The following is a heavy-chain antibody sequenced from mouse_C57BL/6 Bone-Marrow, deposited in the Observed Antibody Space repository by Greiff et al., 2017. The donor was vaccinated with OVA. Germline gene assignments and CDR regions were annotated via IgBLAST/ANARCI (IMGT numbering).Heavy chain of an antibody. D-gene: IGHD2-3*01. CDR2: IWTGGGT. CDR1: GFSFTSYA. J-gene: IGHJ4*01. CDR3: ARSGWLLPYAMDY. Sequence: VQRVESGPGLVAPSPCLSITCTVSGFSFTSYAISWVRQPPGKGLEWLGVIWTGGGTNYNSALKSRLSISKDNSKSQVFSKMNSLQTDDTARYYCARSGWLLPYAMDYWGQGPSVTGSS. V-gene: IGHV2-9-1*01.